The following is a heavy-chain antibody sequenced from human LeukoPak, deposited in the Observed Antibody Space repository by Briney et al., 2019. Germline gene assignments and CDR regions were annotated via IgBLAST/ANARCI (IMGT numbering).Heavy chain of an antibody. J-gene: IGHJ3*02. CDR3: ARDSDSWAAGEHAFDI. D-gene: IGHD3-22*01. CDR1: GGSISSYY. Sequence: SETLSLTCTVSGGSISSYYWGWIRQPPGKGLEWIGSIYYSGSTYYNPSLTSRVTISVDTSKNQFSLKLSSVTAADTAVYYCARDSDSWAAGEHAFDIWGQGTMVTVSS. CDR2: IYYSGST. V-gene: IGHV4-39*07.